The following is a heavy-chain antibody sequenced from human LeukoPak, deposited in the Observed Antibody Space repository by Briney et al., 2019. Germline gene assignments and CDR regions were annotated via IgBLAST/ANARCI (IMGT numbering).Heavy chain of an antibody. CDR3: ARDGMNGARWYFDY. Sequence: GVPLTLPCAASGFTYSSQSKIWLRQAPGKGLVWVTHISSSNSYIQYTVSVKGRFTISRDNAKNSVYMQMNILRAEDTAVYYCARDGMNGARWYFDYWGQGALVTVSS. CDR2: ISSSNSYI. D-gene: IGHD1-26*01. V-gene: IGHV3-21*01. J-gene: IGHJ4*02. CDR1: GFTYSSQS.